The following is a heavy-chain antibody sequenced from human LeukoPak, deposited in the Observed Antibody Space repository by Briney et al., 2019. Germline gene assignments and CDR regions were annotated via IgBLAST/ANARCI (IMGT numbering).Heavy chain of an antibody. V-gene: IGHV3-23*01. D-gene: IGHD6-19*01. Sequence: GGSLRLSCAASGFTFSSYAMSWVRQAPGKGLEGFTAFSGSGGSTYYADSVKGRFTISRDNSKNTLYLQMNSLRAEDTAVYYCAKEKGKQWLVIDYWGQGTLVTVSS. CDR3: AKEKGKQWLVIDY. CDR1: GFTFSSYA. J-gene: IGHJ4*02. CDR2: FSGSGGST.